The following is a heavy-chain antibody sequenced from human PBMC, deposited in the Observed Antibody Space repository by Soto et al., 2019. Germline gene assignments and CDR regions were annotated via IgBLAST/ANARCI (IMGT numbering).Heavy chain of an antibody. J-gene: IGHJ6*02. D-gene: IGHD6-13*01. CDR2: ISYDGSNK. CDR1: GFTFSSYG. Sequence: GGSLRLSCAASGFTFSSYGMHWVRQAPGKGLEWVAVISYDGSNKYYADSVKGRFTISRDNSKNTLYLQMNSLRAEDTAVYYCAKDRNSSGWYSYYYYGMDVWGQGTTVTVYS. CDR3: AKDRNSSGWYSYYYYGMDV. V-gene: IGHV3-30*18.